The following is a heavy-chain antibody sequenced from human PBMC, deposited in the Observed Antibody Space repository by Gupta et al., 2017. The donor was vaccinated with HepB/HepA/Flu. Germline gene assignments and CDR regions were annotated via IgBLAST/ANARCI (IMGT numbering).Heavy chain of an antibody. D-gene: IGHD3-10*01. Sequence: QVQLVHSGAEVKTPGASVKVSCQAYGYPFTSDDTNWGRQTTGQGLEWMGWINPNSGNTGYAQKFQGRVTITRNTSISTAYMELSSLRSEDTAVYYCARALGGFDYWGQGTLVTVSS. J-gene: IGHJ4*02. V-gene: IGHV1-8*03. CDR2: INPNSGNT. CDR1: GYPFTSDD. CDR3: ARALGGFDY.